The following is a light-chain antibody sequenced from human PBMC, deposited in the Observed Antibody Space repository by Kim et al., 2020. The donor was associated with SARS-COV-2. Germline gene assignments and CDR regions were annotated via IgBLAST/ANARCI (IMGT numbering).Light chain of an antibody. V-gene: IGKV1-8*01. J-gene: IGKJ1*01. Sequence: ASTGDRVTITCRASQDIRSYLAWYQQKSGKAPKLLIYAASTLQSGVPSRFSGSGSGTDFTLTISCLQSEDFATYYCQQYYNYPRTFGQGTKVDIK. CDR1: QDIRSY. CDR2: AAS. CDR3: QQYYNYPRT.